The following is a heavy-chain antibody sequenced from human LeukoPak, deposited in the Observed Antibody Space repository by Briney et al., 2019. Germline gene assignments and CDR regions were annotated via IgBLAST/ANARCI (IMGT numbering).Heavy chain of an antibody. J-gene: IGHJ6*03. CDR2: IYSSGST. Sequence: SETLSLTCTVSGGSISNYYWSWIRQPPGKGLEWIGYIYSSGSTNYNPSLKSRVTISVDTSKNQFSLKLSSVTAADTAVYYCTRGSIAYYYMDVWGKGTTVTISS. CDR1: GGSISNYY. D-gene: IGHD3-22*01. V-gene: IGHV4-59*01. CDR3: TRGSIAYYYMDV.